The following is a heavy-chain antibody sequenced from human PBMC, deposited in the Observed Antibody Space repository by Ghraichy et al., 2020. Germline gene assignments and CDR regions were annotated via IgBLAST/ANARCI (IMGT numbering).Heavy chain of an antibody. CDR2: ISSSSSYI. Sequence: GGSLRLSCAASGFTFSSYSMNWVRQAPGKGLEWVSSISSSSSYIYYADSVKGRFTISRDNAKNSLYLQMNSLRAEDTAVYYCETRVLSNPEFFFDIRSRGTMVTVSS. J-gene: IGHJ3*02. D-gene: IGHD3-3*01. CDR3: ETRVLSNPEFFFDI. V-gene: IGHV3-21*01. CDR1: GFTFSSYS.